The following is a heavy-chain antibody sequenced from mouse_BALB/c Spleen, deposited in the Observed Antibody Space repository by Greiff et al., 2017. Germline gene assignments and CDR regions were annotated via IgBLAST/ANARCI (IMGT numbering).Heavy chain of an antibody. CDR2: ISSGGSYT. Sequence: EVQLVESGGGLVKPGGSLKLSCAASGFTFSSYTMSWVRQTPEKRLEWVATISSGGSYTYYPDSVKGRFTISRDNAKNTLYLQMSSLKSEDTAMYYCTSPIYYDYDAAFAYWGQGTLVTVSA. CDR3: TSPIYYDYDAAFAY. V-gene: IGHV5-6-4*01. J-gene: IGHJ3*01. CDR1: GFTFSSYT. D-gene: IGHD2-4*01.